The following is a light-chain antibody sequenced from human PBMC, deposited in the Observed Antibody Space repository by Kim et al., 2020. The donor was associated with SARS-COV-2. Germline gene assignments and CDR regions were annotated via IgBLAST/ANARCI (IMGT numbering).Light chain of an antibody. CDR1: SNNVGNQG. Sequence: QAGLTQPPSVSKGLRQTATLTCTGNSNNVGNQGAAWLQQHQGHPPKLLSYRNNNRPSGISERLSASRSGNTASLTITGLQPEDEADYYCSAWDSGLSAYVFGTGTKVTVL. J-gene: IGLJ1*01. CDR3: SAWDSGLSAYV. V-gene: IGLV10-54*01. CDR2: RNN.